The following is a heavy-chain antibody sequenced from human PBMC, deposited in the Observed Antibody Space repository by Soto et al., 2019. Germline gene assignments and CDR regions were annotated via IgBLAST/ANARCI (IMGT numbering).Heavy chain of an antibody. V-gene: IGHV4-31*03. D-gene: IGHD1-1*01. CDR1: GVSINSDGYY. CDR2: MYDSGST. J-gene: IGHJ2*01. CDR3: ARDWPRYRGWNAMDNWYFDL. Sequence: SETLSLTCTVSGVSINSDGYYWSWIRQHPGKGLEWIGYMYDSGSTFYNPSLKSRVTMSIDTSKNQFSLKLSSVTAADTAVYYCARDWPRYRGWNAMDNWYFDLWGRGTLVTVSS.